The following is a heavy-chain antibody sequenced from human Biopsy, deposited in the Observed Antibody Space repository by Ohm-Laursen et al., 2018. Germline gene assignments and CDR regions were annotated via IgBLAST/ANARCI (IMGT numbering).Heavy chain of an antibody. J-gene: IGHJ4*02. CDR3: AKPADSYGSEFYFDY. CDR1: GFTFSSYA. Sequence: GQTLSLTCAASGFTFSSYAMTWVRQAPGKGLEWVSVINTSGGSTHYAVSVKGRLTISRDNSKNTLYLRMNSLRAEDTAVYYCAKPADSYGSEFYFDYWGQGTLVTVSS. V-gene: IGHV3-23*01. CDR2: INTSGGST. D-gene: IGHD4-17*01.